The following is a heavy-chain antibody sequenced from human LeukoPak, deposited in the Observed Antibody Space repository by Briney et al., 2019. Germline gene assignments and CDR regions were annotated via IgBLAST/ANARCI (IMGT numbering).Heavy chain of an antibody. CDR3: ARVVPGASLDV. D-gene: IGHD1-26*01. CDR1: GFTLSSYA. CDR2: ISYDGSNK. V-gene: IGHV3-30-3*01. Sequence: PGGSLRLSCAASGFTLSSYAMHWVRQAPGKGLEWVAVISYDGSNKYYADSVKGRFTISRDNSKNTLYLQMNSLRAEDTAVYYCARVVPGASLDVWGQGTTVTASS. J-gene: IGHJ6*02.